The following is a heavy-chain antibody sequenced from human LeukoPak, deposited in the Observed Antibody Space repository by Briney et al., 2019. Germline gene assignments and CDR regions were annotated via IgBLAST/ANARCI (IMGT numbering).Heavy chain of an antibody. Sequence: PSETLSLPCTVSGGTISNYYGSWIRQPPGKGLEWIGYIYSSGHTNYNPSLKNRDTISVDTSKNQFSLNLTSVTATDTAVYYCARPFSGAAAPLPFDYWGQGTLVTVSS. J-gene: IGHJ4*02. V-gene: IGHV4-59*08. CDR1: GGTISNYY. D-gene: IGHD6-13*01. CDR3: ARPFSGAAAPLPFDY. CDR2: IYSSGHT.